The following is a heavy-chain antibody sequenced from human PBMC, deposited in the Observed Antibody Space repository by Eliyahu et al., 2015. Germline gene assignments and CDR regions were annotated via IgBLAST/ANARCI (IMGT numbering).Heavy chain of an antibody. CDR1: GLXISGYG. V-gene: IGHV3-30*18. J-gene: IGHJ4*02. CDR2: ISKDESEK. Sequence: QVQLVESGGAVVQPGRSLRLSCXAXGLXISGYGMHWVRQAPGMGLEWVALISKDESEKEYADSVKGRFSVSRDNSKNTLYLEMNSLRPEDTAIYYCANGNWGSQGSLDYWGQGTLVTVSS. CDR3: ANGNWGSQGSLDY. D-gene: IGHD7-27*01.